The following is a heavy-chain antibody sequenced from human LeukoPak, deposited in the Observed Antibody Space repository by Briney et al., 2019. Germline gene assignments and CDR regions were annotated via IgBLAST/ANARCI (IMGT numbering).Heavy chain of an antibody. J-gene: IGHJ2*01. CDR2: IYSGGST. D-gene: IGHD4-17*01. CDR1: GFTFSDYY. V-gene: IGHV3-66*01. Sequence: PGGSLRLSCAASGFTFSDYYMSWVRQAPGKGLEWVSVIYSGGSTYYADSVKGRFTISRDNSKNTLYLQMNSLRAEDTAVYYCARYGDYGLRPDWYFDLWGRGTLVTVSS. CDR3: ARYGDYGLRPDWYFDL.